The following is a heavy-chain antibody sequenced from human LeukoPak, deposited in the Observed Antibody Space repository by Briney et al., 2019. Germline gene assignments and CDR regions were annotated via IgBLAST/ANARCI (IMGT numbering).Heavy chain of an antibody. J-gene: IGHJ6*03. D-gene: IGHD1-26*01. Sequence: SQTLSLTCAISGDSVSSNSAAWNWIRQSPSRGLEWLGRTYYRSKWYNDYAVSVKSRISINPDTSRNQLSLQLNSVTPEDTAVYYSARDSQTWYRGSYYADYYYMDVWGKGTTVTIPS. CDR1: GDSVSSNSAA. CDR3: ARDSQTWYRGSYYADYYYMDV. V-gene: IGHV6-1*01. CDR2: TYYRSKWYN.